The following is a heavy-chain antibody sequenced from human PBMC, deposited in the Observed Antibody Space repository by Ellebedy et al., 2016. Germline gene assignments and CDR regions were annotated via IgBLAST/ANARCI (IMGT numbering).Heavy chain of an antibody. J-gene: IGHJ4*02. CDR3: RQGHYADY. CDR2: ISGSGGGST. V-gene: IGHV3-23*01. Sequence: GGSLRLSXIASGFTFSSAAMSWVRQAPGKGLEWVSTISGSGGGSTYYADSVQGRFTISRDNFRNTLHLQMNNLRGEDTAVYYCRQGHYADYWGQGTLVTVSS. D-gene: IGHD2-2*01. CDR1: GFTFSSAA.